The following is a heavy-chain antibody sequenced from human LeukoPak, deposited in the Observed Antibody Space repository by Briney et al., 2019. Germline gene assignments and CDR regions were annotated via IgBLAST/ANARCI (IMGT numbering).Heavy chain of an antibody. D-gene: IGHD6-13*01. CDR2: IHYNGNT. Sequence: PSETLSLTCAVSGYSITSTNWWGWVWQPPGKGLEWIGYIHYNGNTYYNPSLKSRVTMSVDTSKNQFSLKLSSVTAVDTAVYYRARKATAAGAGGWFDPWGQGTLVTVSS. V-gene: IGHV4-28*01. J-gene: IGHJ5*02. CDR1: GYSITSTNW. CDR3: ARKATAAGAGGWFDP.